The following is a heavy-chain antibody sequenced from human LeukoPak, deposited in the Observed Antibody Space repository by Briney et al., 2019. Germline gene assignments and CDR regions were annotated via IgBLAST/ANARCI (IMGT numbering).Heavy chain of an antibody. CDR2: INHSGST. J-gene: IGHJ3*02. CDR1: GESFSGYY. D-gene: IGHD3-3*01. Sequence: SETQSLPCAVYGESFSGYYWSWIRQPPGKGLEWIGEINHSGSTNYNTSLKSVVPISVDTSKNQFSLKLSSVTAADTAVYYCARPRAYDFWSGYYHDAFDIWGQGTMVNVSS. CDR3: ARPRAYDFWSGYYHDAFDI. V-gene: IGHV4-34*01.